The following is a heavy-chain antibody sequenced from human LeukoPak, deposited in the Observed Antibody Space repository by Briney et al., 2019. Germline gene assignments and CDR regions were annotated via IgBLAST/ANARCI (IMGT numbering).Heavy chain of an antibody. D-gene: IGHD3-3*01. CDR2: INHSGRT. CDR3: ARGNYDFWSGFVHWFDP. J-gene: IGHJ5*02. V-gene: IGHV4-34*01. CDR1: GGSFSGYY. Sequence: SETLSLTCAVYGGSFSGYYWSWIRQPPGKGLEWIGEINHSGRTNYNPSLKSRVTISVDTSKNQFSLKLSSVTAADTAVYYCARGNYDFWSGFVHWFDPWGQGTLVTVSS.